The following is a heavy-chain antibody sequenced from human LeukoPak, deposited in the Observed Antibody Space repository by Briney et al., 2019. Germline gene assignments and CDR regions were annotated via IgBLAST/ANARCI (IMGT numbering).Heavy chain of an antibody. D-gene: IGHD1-26*01. CDR3: ARDSGSYYYYYYYMDV. CDR2: INPNTGGT. Sequence: ASVKVSCKASGYTFTDYYLHWVRQAPGQGLEWMGWINPNTGGTNYAQKFQGRVTITADKSTSTAYMELSSLRSEDTAVYYCARDSGSYYYYYYYMDVWGKGTTVTVSS. CDR1: GYTFTDYY. J-gene: IGHJ6*03. V-gene: IGHV1-2*02.